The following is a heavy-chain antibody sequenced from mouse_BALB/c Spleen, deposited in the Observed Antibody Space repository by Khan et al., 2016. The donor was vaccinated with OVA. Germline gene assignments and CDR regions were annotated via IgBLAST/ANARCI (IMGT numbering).Heavy chain of an antibody. CDR1: GFTCSNYD. CDR2: ISSGGNT. Sequence: EGERVESGGGLVKPGGSLKLSCAASGFTCSNYDMSWVRQTPEKRLEWVASISSGGNTYYPDSVKGRFTISRDNARKILYLHMSSLRAEDTAMYYCARGPYYGSSPCYFDYWGQGTTLTVSS. D-gene: IGHD1-1*01. CDR3: ARGPYYGSSPCYFDY. J-gene: IGHJ2*01. V-gene: IGHV5-6-5*01.